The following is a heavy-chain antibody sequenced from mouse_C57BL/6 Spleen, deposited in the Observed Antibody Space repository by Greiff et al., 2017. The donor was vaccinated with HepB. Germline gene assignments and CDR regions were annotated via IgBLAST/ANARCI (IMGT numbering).Heavy chain of an antibody. V-gene: IGHV14-4*01. Sequence: EVQLQESGAELVRPGASVKLSCTASGFNIKDDYMHWVKQRPEQGLEWIGWIDPENGDTEYASKFQGKATITADTSSNTAYLQLSSLTSEDTAVYYCTPGGFAYWGQGTLVTVSA. CDR2: IDPENGDT. J-gene: IGHJ3*01. CDR1: GFNIKDDY. CDR3: TPGGFAY.